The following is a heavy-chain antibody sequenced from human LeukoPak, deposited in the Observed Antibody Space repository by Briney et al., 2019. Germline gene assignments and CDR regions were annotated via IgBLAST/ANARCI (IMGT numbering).Heavy chain of an antibody. V-gene: IGHV3-30*04. D-gene: IGHD4-17*01. CDR2: KSYDGNNK. J-gene: IGHJ4*02. Sequence: GGSLRLSCVASGFTFSTYAMHWVRQAPGKGLEWVAVKSYDGNNKYYADSVKGRFTISGDNSKNTLHLQMNNLRVEDTAVYYCARDARDYGGYYFDSWGQGTRVTVSP. CDR1: GFTFSTYA. CDR3: ARDARDYGGYYFDS.